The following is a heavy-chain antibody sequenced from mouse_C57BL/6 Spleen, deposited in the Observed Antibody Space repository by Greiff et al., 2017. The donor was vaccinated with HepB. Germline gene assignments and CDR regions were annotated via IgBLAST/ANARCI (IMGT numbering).Heavy chain of an antibody. J-gene: IGHJ4*01. D-gene: IGHD1-1*01. CDR3: ARYEDYYGSSLYYYAMDY. V-gene: IGHV1-80*01. CDR2: IYPGDGDT. Sequence: VQLQQSGAELVKPGASVKISCKASGYAFSSYWMNWVKQRPGKGLEWIGQIYPGDGDTNYNGKFKGKATLTADKSSSTAYMQLSSLTSEDSAVYFCARYEDYYGSSLYYYAMDYWGQGTSVTVSS. CDR1: GYAFSSYW.